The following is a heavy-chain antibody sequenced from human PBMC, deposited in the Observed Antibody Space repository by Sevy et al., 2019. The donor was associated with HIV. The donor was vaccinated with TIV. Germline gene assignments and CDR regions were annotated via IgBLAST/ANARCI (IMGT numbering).Heavy chain of an antibody. CDR2: ISGDRGKI. D-gene: IGHD2-15*01. CDR1: GFTFSHYW. Sequence: GGSLRLSCAASGFTFSHYWMSWVRQAPGKGLEWLGYISGDRGKIFYADSVKGRFSIFRDNARNSLYLQMRSLRVEDTAVYYCARRGCNGGNCYSDYYYGVDVWGQGTTVTVSS. J-gene: IGHJ6*01. V-gene: IGHV3-48*04. CDR3: ARRGCNGGNCYSDYYYGVDV.